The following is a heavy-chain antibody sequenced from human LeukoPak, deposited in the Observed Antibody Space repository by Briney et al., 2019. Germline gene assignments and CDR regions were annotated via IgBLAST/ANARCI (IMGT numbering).Heavy chain of an antibody. V-gene: IGHV4-59*01. Sequence: SETLSLTCTVSGGSISSYYGSCIRQPPGKGLEGIGYIYYRGSTNYDPSLKSRVTISVDTSKNPLSLKLSSVTAADTAVYYCARGPYGSSWSDYYYYGMDVWGQGTTVTVSS. D-gene: IGHD6-13*01. J-gene: IGHJ6*02. CDR1: GGSISSYY. CDR3: ARGPYGSSWSDYYYYGMDV. CDR2: IYYRGST.